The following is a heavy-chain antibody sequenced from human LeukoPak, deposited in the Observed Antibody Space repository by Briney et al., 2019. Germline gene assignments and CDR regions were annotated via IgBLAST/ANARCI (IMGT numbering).Heavy chain of an antibody. CDR3: AKRGVVIRAVIIVGFHKKAYYFDY. D-gene: IGHD3-10*01. CDR2: VSDSGGST. V-gene: IGHV3-23*01. J-gene: IGHJ4*02. Sequence: PGGSLRLSCAVSGITLSNYGMSWVRQAPGKGLEWVAGVSDSGGSTNYADSVKGRFTISRDNAKNTLYLQMNSLRAEDTAVYFCAKRGVVIRAVIIVGFHKKAYYFDYWGQGALVTVSS. CDR1: GITLSNYG.